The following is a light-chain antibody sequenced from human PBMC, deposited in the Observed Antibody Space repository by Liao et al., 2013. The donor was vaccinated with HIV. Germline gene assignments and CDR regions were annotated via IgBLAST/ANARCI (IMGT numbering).Light chain of an antibody. Sequence: SYDLTQPPSVSVSPGQTATITCSGHKLVDTYACWYQQRPGQSPFLVIYQDSQRPSGIPERFSGSNSGNTATLTISGTQAMDEADYYCQAWDSSTGVFGTGTKVTVL. J-gene: IGLJ1*01. V-gene: IGLV3-1*01. CDR2: QDS. CDR1: KLVDTY. CDR3: QAWDSSTGV.